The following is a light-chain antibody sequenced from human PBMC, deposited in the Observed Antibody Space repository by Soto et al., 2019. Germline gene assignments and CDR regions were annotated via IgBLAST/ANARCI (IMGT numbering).Light chain of an antibody. CDR3: QQRSTWPLT. J-gene: IGKJ4*01. V-gene: IGKV3-11*01. CDR2: DAS. Sequence: EIVLTQSPATLSLSAGERATLSCRAGQSVTTYLAWYQQKPGQAPRLLIYDASNRATGIPARFSGSGSGTDFTLSISSLEPEDFAVYYCQQRSTWPLTFGGGTKVDIK. CDR1: QSVTTY.